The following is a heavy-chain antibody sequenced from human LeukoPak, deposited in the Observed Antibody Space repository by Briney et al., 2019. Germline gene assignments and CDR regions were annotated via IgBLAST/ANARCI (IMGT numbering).Heavy chain of an antibody. CDR1: GGSFSGYY. CDR3: ARLTNYGAMSAAFDI. V-gene: IGHV4-34*01. D-gene: IGHD4/OR15-4a*01. CDR2: IYYSGST. J-gene: IGHJ3*02. Sequence: SETLSLTCAVYGGSFSGYYWSWIRQPPGKGLEWIGIIYYSGSTYHNPSLKSRITISVDTSKNQFSLKLSSVTAADTAVYYCARLTNYGAMSAAFDIWGQGTMVTVSS.